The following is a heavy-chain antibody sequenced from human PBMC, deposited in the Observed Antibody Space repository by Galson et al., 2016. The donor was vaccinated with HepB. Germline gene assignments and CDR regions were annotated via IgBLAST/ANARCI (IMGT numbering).Heavy chain of an antibody. J-gene: IGHJ4*02. Sequence: SLRLSCAASGFTFSSYAMHWVRQAPGKGLEWVAVISFDGSNKYYADSVKGRFPISRDNSKNTLYLQMNSLRAEDTAVYYCARDQAPLPGDYWGQGTLVTVSS. V-gene: IGHV3-30-3*01. D-gene: IGHD2-15*01. CDR3: ARDQAPLPGDY. CDR2: ISFDGSNK. CDR1: GFTFSSYA.